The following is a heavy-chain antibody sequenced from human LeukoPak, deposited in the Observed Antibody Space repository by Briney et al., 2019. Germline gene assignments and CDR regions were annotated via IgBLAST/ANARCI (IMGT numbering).Heavy chain of an antibody. Sequence: PGGSLRLSCAASGFTFSSYSMNWVRQAPGKGLEWVSSIGSSSSYIYYADSVKGRFTISRDNSKNTLYLQMNSLRAEDTAVYYCARDQYGDRGVFDYWGQGTLVTVSS. CDR2: IGSSSSYI. D-gene: IGHD4-17*01. J-gene: IGHJ4*02. CDR3: ARDQYGDRGVFDY. V-gene: IGHV3-21*01. CDR1: GFTFSSYS.